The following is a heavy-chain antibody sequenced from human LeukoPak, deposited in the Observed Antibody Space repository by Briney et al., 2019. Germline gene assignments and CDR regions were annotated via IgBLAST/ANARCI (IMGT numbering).Heavy chain of an antibody. Sequence: ASVNVSCKASGGTFSSYAISWVRQAPGQGLEWMGGIIPIFGTANYAQKFQGRVTITADESTSTAYMELSSLRSEDTAVYYCARSPIRYYDSSGYYPDWGQGTTVTVSS. J-gene: IGHJ6*02. CDR1: GGTFSSYA. V-gene: IGHV1-69*01. D-gene: IGHD3-22*01. CDR2: IIPIFGTA. CDR3: ARSPIRYYDSSGYYPD.